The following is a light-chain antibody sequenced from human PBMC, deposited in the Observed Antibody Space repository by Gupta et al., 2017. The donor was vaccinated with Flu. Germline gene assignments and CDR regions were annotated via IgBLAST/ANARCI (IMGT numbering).Light chain of an antibody. J-gene: IGLJ2*01. Sequence: QSVLTQPPSVSGAPGQSVTISCTGSSFNIGAGHDIHWYQHLPGTAPNLLIFASSRRPSGVPDRFSGAKSGNSASLAITGLQVDDEADYYCQSYDTSLSGSAVFGGGTKVTVL. V-gene: IGLV1-40*01. CDR2: ASS. CDR1: SFNIGAGHD. CDR3: QSYDTSLSGSAV.